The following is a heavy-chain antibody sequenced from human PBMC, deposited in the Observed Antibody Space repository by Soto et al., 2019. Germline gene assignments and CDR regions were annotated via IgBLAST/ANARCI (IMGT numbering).Heavy chain of an antibody. V-gene: IGHV4-34*01. J-gene: IGHJ4*02. CDR1: GGSFSGYY. CDR3: ARGRCIDY. CDR2: INHSGST. Sequence: PSETLSLTCAVYGGSFSGYYWSWIRQPPGKGLEWIGEINHSGSTNYNPSLKSRVTISVDTSKNQFSLKLSSVTAADTAVYYCARGRCIDYWGQGTLATVSS. D-gene: IGHD2-15*01.